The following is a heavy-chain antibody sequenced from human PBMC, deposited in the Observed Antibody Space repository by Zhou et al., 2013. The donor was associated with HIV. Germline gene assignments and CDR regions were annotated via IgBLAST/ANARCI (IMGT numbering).Heavy chain of an antibody. J-gene: IGHJ6*03. CDR2: IIPIFGTA. V-gene: IGHV1-69*05. D-gene: IGHD5-12*01. CDR1: GGTFSNYA. Sequence: QVQLVQSGAEVKKPGSSVKVSCKASGGTFSNYAISWVRQAPGQGLEWMGGIIPIFGTANYAQKFQGRVTITTDESTSTAYMELSSLRSEDTAVYYCARDEMATPLGYYYMDVWGKGTTVTVSS. CDR3: ARDEMATPLGYYYMDV.